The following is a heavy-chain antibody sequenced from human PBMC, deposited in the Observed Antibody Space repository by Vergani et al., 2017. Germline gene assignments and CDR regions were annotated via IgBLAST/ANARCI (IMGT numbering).Heavy chain of an antibody. CDR3: ARLYGRDSSGSKYFDY. D-gene: IGHD3-22*01. CDR1: GYSFTNYW. CDR2: IHPADSDT. J-gene: IGHJ4*02. Sequence: EVQLVQSGAEVKKPGESLKISCQISGYSFTNYWIGWVRQMPGKGLVWMGIIHPADSDTRYSPSFQGQVTISVDKSISTAYLQRRSLRASDSAMYYCARLYGRDSSGSKYFDYWGQGTLVTVSS. V-gene: IGHV5-51*01.